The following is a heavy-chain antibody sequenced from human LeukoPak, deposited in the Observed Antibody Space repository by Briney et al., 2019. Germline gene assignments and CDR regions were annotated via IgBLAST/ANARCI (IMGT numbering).Heavy chain of an antibody. CDR2: INHSGST. V-gene: IGHV4-34*01. CDR3: ARGRDGDPRGNWFDP. J-gene: IGHJ5*02. Sequence: SETLSLTCAVYGGSFSGYYWSWIRRPPGKGLEWIGEINHSGSTNYNPSLKSRVTISVDTSKNQFSLKLSSVTAADTAVYYCARGRDGDPRGNWFDPWGQGTLVTVSS. CDR1: GGSFSGYY. D-gene: IGHD4-17*01.